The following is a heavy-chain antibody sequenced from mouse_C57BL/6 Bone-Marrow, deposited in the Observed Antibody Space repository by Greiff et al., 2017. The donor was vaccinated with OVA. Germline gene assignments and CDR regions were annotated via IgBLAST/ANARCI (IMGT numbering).Heavy chain of an antibody. CDR3: ARDDPYYFDY. CDR1: GYTFTDYY. CDR2: INPNNGGT. D-gene: IGHD2-3*01. Sequence: EVQLQQSGPELVKPGASVKISCKASGYTFTDYYMNWVKQSPGKSLEWIGDINPNNGGTSYNQKFKGKATLTVDKSSSTAYMELRSLTSEDSAVYYCARDDPYYFDYWGQGTTLTVSS. V-gene: IGHV1-26*01. J-gene: IGHJ2*01.